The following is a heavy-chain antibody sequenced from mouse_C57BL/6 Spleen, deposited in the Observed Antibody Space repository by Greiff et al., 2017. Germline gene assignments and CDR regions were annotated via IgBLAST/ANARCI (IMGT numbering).Heavy chain of an antibody. D-gene: IGHD4-1*01. CDR3: TTGSTNWDMFAY. J-gene: IGHJ3*01. Sequence: VQLQQSGAELVRPGASVKLSCTASGFNIKDDYMHWVKQRPEQGLEWIGWIDPENGDTEYASKFQGKATITADTSSNTAYLQLSSLTSEDTAVYYCTTGSTNWDMFAYWGQGTLVTVSA. V-gene: IGHV14-4*01. CDR2: IDPENGDT. CDR1: GFNIKDDY.